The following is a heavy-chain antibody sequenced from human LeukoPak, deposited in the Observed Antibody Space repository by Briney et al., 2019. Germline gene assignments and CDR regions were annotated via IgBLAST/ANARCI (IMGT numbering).Heavy chain of an antibody. D-gene: IGHD2/OR15-2a*01. CDR2: ISYDGSNK. CDR3: AKDREYGRAFDY. Sequence: QTGGSLRLSCAASGFTFSSYSMNWVRQAPGKGLEWVAVISYDGSNKYYADSVKGRFTISRDNSKNTLYLQMNSLRAEDTAVYYCAKDREYGRAFDYWGQGTLVTVSS. CDR1: GFTFSSYS. V-gene: IGHV3-30*18. J-gene: IGHJ4*02.